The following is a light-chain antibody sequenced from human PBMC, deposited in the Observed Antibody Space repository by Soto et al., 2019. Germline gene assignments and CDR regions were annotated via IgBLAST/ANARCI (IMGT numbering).Light chain of an antibody. CDR3: TSYITSSTLV. CDR1: SSDVGGYNY. Sequence: QSVLTQPASVSGSPGQSITISCTGTSSDVGGYNYVSWYQQHPGKAPKLLISEVTNRPSGVSNRFSVSKSGNTASLTISGLQAEDEADYYCTSYITSSTLVFGTGTKLTVL. V-gene: IGLV2-14*01. CDR2: EVT. J-gene: IGLJ1*01.